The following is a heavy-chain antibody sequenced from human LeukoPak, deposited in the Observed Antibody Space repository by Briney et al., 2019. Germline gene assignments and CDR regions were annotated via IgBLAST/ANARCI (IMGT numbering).Heavy chain of an antibody. Sequence: SETLSLTCTVSGGSISSGGYSWSWIRQHPGKGLEWIGYIYYSGSTYYNPSLKSRVTISVDTSKNQFSLKLSSVTAADTAVYYCAREVQYYDILTGYYYYFDYWGQGTLVTVSS. CDR2: IYYSGST. V-gene: IGHV4-31*03. CDR1: GGSISSGGYS. D-gene: IGHD3-9*01. J-gene: IGHJ4*02. CDR3: AREVQYYDILTGYYYYFDY.